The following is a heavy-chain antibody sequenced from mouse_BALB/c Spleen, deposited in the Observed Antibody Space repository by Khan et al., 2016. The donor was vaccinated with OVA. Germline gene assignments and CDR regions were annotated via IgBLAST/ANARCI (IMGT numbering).Heavy chain of an antibody. D-gene: IGHD2-4*01. CDR1: GYSFTNYW. Sequence: VQLKQSGTVLARPGASVKMSCKASGYSFTNYWMHWVKQRPGQVLEWIGTIYPGNSDTRYNQKFKDKAKLTAVTSASTAYMDLSILTSEDSAVYYCARSYDSFYFDYWGQGSTLTVSS. J-gene: IGHJ2*01. CDR3: ARSYDSFYFDY. V-gene: IGHV1-5*01. CDR2: IYPGNSDT.